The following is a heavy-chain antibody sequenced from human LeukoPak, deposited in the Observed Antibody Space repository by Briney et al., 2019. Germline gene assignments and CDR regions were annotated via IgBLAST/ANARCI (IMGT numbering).Heavy chain of an antibody. CDR1: GGSISSLNL. Sequence: KSSGTLSLTCTVSGGSISSLNLWSWLRQPPGKGLEWIGEMYLGGTTNFNPSLKSRVTILIDKSKNQLSLQLTSVTAADTAVYYCAGLGGRYSTDWFYYFDYWGQGALVTVSS. CDR3: AGLGGRYSTDWFYYFDY. D-gene: IGHD6-19*01. V-gene: IGHV4-4*02. CDR2: MYLGGTT. J-gene: IGHJ4*02.